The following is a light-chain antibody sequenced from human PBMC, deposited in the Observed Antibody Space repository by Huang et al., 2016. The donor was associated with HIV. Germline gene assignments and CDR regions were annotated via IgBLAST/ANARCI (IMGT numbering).Light chain of an antibody. V-gene: IGKV3-20*01. CDR2: HTS. J-gene: IGKJ1*01. Sequence: EIVLTQSPGTLCLSPGERATLSCRATQSLSSSYLAWYQQKPGQAPRLLIHHTSSRANGISDRFSGSGSGTDFALTISRLEPEDFAVYYCQQHDASSWTFGQGTKVEIK. CDR3: QQHDASSWT. CDR1: QSLSSSY.